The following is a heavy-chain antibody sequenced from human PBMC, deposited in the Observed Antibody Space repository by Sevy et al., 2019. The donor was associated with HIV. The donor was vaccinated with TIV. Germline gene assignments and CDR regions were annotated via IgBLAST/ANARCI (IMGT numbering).Heavy chain of an antibody. V-gene: IGHV3-9*01. CDR3: AKGPGYSSGWIFDY. CDR1: GFTFDDYA. D-gene: IGHD6-19*01. CDR2: ISWNSGSI. J-gene: IGHJ4*02. Sequence: GGSLRLSCAASGFTFDDYAMHWVRQAPGKGLEWVSGISWNSGSIGYADSVKGRFTISRDNANNSLYLQMNSLRAEDTALYYCAKGPGYSSGWIFDYWGQGTLVTVSS.